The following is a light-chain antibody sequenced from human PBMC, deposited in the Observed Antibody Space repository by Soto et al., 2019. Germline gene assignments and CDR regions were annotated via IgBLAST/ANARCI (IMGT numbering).Light chain of an antibody. CDR3: SSYTSRTARV. CDR1: SRDVGAYDY. V-gene: IGLV2-14*03. J-gene: IGLJ1*01. CDR2: EVS. Sequence: QSVLTQPASVSGSPGQPIAISCTGASRDVGAYDYVSWYQQHPDKAPKLMIYEVSNRPSGVSNRFSGSKSVNTATLTISGLQAEDEADYYCSSYTSRTARVLGPATKITVL.